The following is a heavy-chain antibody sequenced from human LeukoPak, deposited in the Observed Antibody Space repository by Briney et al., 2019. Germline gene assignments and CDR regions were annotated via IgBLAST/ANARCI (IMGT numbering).Heavy chain of an antibody. CDR2: IKPDGSEK. Sequence: GGSLRLSCAASGFTISSSWMSWVRQAPGKGLEWVANIKPDGSEKFHVDSVKGRFTISRDNSKSSLSLQMNSLRAEDTAVYYCARYGLTAALDFWGQGTLVTVSS. CDR1: GFTISSSW. V-gene: IGHV3-7*01. D-gene: IGHD2-21*02. CDR3: ARYGLTAALDF. J-gene: IGHJ4*02.